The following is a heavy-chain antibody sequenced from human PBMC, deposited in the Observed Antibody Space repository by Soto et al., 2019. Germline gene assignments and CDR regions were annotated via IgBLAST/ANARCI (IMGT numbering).Heavy chain of an antibody. Sequence: EVQLVESGGDLVQPGGSLRLSCAASGLIFSKYYMNWVRQAPGKGLEWVANINQDGSVINYVESVRGRFTISRDNAMNSLFLQMNSLRVDDTALYYCTRVSISTEVDSWGQGTLVTVSS. V-gene: IGHV3-7*01. D-gene: IGHD3-10*01. CDR3: TRVSISTEVDS. J-gene: IGHJ4*02. CDR2: INQDGSVI. CDR1: GLIFSKYY.